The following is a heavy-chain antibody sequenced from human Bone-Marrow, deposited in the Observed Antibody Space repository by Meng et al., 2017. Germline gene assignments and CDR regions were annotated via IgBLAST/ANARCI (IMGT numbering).Heavy chain of an antibody. J-gene: IGHJ4*02. V-gene: IGHV1-18*04. CDR1: GYNFPDYY. CDR2: ISAYNGNT. Sequence: ASVKVSCKPSGYNFPDYYIHWVRQAPGQGLEWMGWISAYNGNTNYAQKLQGRVTMTTDTSASTAYMELRSLRSDDTAVYYCARSGYYDSSGYYYSRYWGQGTLVTVSS. CDR3: ARSGYYDSSGYYYSRY. D-gene: IGHD3-22*01.